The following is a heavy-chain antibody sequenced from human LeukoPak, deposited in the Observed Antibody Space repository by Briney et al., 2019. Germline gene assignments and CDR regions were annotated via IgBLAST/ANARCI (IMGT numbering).Heavy chain of an antibody. Sequence: GGSLRLSCAASGFTFSSYWMSWVRQAPGKGLEWVANIKQDGSEKYYVDSVKGRFTISRDNAKNTLYLQMNSLRADDTAAYYCARRATTVINGFDPWGQGTLVTVSS. D-gene: IGHD4-23*01. CDR3: ARRATTVINGFDP. J-gene: IGHJ5*02. CDR1: GFTFSSYW. CDR2: IKQDGSEK. V-gene: IGHV3-7*01.